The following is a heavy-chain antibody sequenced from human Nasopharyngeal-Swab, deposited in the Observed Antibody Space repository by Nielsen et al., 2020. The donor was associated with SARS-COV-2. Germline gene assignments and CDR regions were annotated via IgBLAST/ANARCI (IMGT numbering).Heavy chain of an antibody. CDR2: ISSSSSYI. D-gene: IGHD3-3*01. CDR3: ARGQPYYDFWSGYSYYYYYGKDV. V-gene: IGHV3-21*01. J-gene: IGHJ6*02. Sequence: WIRQPPGKGLEWVSSISSSSSYIYYADSVKGRFTISRDNAKNSLYLQMNSLRAEDTAVYYCARGQPYYDFWSGYSYYYYYGKDVWGQGTTVTVSS.